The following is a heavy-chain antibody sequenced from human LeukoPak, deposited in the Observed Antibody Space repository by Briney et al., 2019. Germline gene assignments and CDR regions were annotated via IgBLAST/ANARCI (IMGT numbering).Heavy chain of an antibody. V-gene: IGHV3-23*01. J-gene: IGHJ4*02. CDR3: AKVGVLEYYYDSSGYFQPDY. CDR1: GFMFSSYG. CDR2: ISSSGGST. Sequence: PGGTLRLSCAASGFMFSSYGMSWVRQAPGKGLEWVSAISSSGGSTYYADSVKGRSTISRDNSNNTLYLQMNSLRAADTAVYYCAKVGVLEYYYDSSGYFQPDYWGQGTLVTVSS. D-gene: IGHD3-22*01.